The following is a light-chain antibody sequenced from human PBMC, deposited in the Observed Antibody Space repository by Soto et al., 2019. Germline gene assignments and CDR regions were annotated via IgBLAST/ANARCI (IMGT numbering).Light chain of an antibody. CDR1: HSVSSN. CDR2: GAS. J-gene: IGKJ5*01. Sequence: ETVMTQSPATLSVSPGERATLSCRASHSVSSNLAWYQQKPGQAPRLLIYGASTRATGIPARFSGSGSGTEFTLTISSLQSEDFAVYYCQPYDNWPPFTFGQGTRLENK. V-gene: IGKV3D-15*01. CDR3: QPYDNWPPFT.